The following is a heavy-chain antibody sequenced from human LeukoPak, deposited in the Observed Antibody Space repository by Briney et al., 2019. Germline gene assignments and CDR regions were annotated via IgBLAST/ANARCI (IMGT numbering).Heavy chain of an antibody. CDR1: GGSISSYY. V-gene: IGHV4-59*08. D-gene: IGHD5-18*01. Sequence: SETLSLTCTVSGGSISSYYWSWIRQPPGKGLEWIGCIYYSGSTNYNPSLKSRVTISVDTSKNQFSLKLSSVTAADTAVYYCARGDRYSYYFDYWGQGTLVTVSS. J-gene: IGHJ4*02. CDR2: IYYSGST. CDR3: ARGDRYSYYFDY.